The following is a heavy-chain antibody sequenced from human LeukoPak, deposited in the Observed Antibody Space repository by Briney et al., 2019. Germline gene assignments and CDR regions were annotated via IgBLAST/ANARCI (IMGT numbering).Heavy chain of an antibody. CDR2: ISGSGGST. Sequence: GGSLRLSCAASGFTFSSYAMSWVRQAPGKGLEWVSAISGSGGSTYYADSVKGRFTISRDNSKNTLYLQMNSLRAEDTAVYYCAKHYYDRSGYYGDSYFDYWGQGTLVTVSS. V-gene: IGHV3-23*01. CDR3: AKHYYDRSGYYGDSYFDY. J-gene: IGHJ4*02. D-gene: IGHD3-22*01. CDR1: GFTFSSYA.